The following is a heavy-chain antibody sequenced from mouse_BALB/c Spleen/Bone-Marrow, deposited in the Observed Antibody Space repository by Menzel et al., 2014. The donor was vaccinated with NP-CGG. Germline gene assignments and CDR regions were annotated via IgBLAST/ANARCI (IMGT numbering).Heavy chain of an antibody. J-gene: IGHJ4*01. CDR1: GFNIKDTY. D-gene: IGHD3-2*02. Sequence: EVKLQESGAELVKPGASVKLSCTASGFNIKDTYMHWVKQRPEQGLEWIGRIDPANGNTKSDPKFQGKATIPADTSSNTAYLQLSSLTSEDTAVDYCAREATYAMDYGGQGTSVTVSS. V-gene: IGHV14-3*02. CDR3: AREATYAMDY. CDR2: IDPANGNT.